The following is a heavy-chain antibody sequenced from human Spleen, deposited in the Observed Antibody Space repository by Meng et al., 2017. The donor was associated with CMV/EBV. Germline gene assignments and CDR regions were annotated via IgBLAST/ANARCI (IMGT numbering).Heavy chain of an antibody. Sequence: QVRLVQSGAEGKKPGFSVKVSCKASGGTFSSYAISWVRQAPGQGLEWMGGIIPIFGTANYAQKFQGRVTITADESTSTAYMELSSLRSEDTAVYYCARTGSFAGTSFDYWGQGTLVTVPS. V-gene: IGHV1-69*12. CDR2: IIPIFGTA. D-gene: IGHD1-26*01. J-gene: IGHJ4*02. CDR1: GGTFSSYA. CDR3: ARTGSFAGTSFDY.